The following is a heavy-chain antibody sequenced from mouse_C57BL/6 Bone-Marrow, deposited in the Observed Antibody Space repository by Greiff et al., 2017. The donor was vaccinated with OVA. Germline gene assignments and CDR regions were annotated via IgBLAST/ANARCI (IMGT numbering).Heavy chain of an antibody. J-gene: IGHJ4*01. CDR1: GYAFSSSW. Sequence: VQRVESGPELVKPGASVKISCKASGYAFSSSWMNWVKQRPGKGLGWIGRIYPGDGDTNYNGKFKGKATLTADKSSSTAYMQLSSLTSEDSAVYFCARDAMDYWGQGTSVTVSS. V-gene: IGHV1-82*01. CDR3: ARDAMDY. CDR2: IYPGDGDT.